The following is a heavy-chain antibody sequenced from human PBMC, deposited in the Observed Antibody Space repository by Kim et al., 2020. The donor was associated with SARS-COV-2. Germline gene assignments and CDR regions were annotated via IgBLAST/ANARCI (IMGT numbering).Heavy chain of an antibody. CDR2: INPNSGGT. V-gene: IGHV1-2*02. CDR1: GYTFTGYY. CDR3: ARDFSTSCYGLCVWFDP. D-gene: IGHD2-2*01. J-gene: IGHJ5*02. Sequence: ASVKVSCKASGYTFTGYYMHWVRQAPGQGLEWMGWINPNSGGTNYAQKFQGRVTMTRDTSISTAYMKLSRLRSDDTAVYYCARDFSTSCYGLCVWFDPWGQGTLVTVSS.